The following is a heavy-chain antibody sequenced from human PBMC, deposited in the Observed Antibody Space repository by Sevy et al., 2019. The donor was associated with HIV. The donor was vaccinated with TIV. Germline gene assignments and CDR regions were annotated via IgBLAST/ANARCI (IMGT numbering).Heavy chain of an antibody. J-gene: IGHJ4*02. D-gene: IGHD4-17*01. CDR2: VSNSGSTI. CDR1: GFTFSSYE. CDR3: ARDLPPSATTVPHFDY. Sequence: GGSLRLSCTASGFTFSSYEMNWVRRAPGKGLEWVSYVSNSGSTINYSDSVKGRFTISRDNAKNSLYLQMNSLRAEDTAVYYCARDLPPSATTVPHFDYWGRGTLVTVSS. V-gene: IGHV3-48*03.